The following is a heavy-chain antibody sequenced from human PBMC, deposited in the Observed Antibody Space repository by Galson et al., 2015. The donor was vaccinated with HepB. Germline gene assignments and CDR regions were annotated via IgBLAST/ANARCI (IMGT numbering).Heavy chain of an antibody. J-gene: IGHJ3*02. CDR2: IIPILGIA. Sequence: SVKVSCKASGGTFSSYTISWVRQAPGQGLEWMGRIIPILGIANYAQKFQGRVTITADKSTSTAYMELSSLRSDDTAVYYCARYCSSTSCYDAFDIWGQGTMVTVSS. CDR3: ARYCSSTSCYDAFDI. CDR1: GGTFSSYT. D-gene: IGHD2-2*01. V-gene: IGHV1-69*02.